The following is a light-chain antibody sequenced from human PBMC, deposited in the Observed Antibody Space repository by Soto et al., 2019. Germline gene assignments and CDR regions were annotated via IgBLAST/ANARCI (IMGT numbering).Light chain of an antibody. V-gene: IGKV1-5*03. CDR3: QQYNSFPT. CDR1: HSISSW. J-gene: IGKJ1*01. CDR2: KAS. Sequence: DIQMTQSPCTLSASVGDRVTITCRASHSISSWLAWYQQKPGKAPKLLIYKASSLESGVPSRFSGSGSGTEFTLTISSLQPDDFATYYCQQYNSFPTFGQGTKVEIK.